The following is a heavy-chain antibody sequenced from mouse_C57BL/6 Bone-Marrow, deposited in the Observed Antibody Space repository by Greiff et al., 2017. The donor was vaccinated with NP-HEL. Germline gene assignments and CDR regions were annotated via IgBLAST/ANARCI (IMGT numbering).Heavy chain of an antibody. D-gene: IGHD1-1*01. J-gene: IGHJ2*01. CDR1: GYSITSGYY. CDR3: ARDPSLYYYGSSRFDY. V-gene: IGHV3-6*01. Sequence: VQLKESGPGLVKPSQSLSLTCSVTGYSITSGYYWNWIRQFPGNKLEWMGYISYDGSNNYNPSLKNRIPITRDTSKNQFFLKLNSVTTEDTATYYCARDPSLYYYGSSRFDYWGQGTTLTVSS. CDR2: ISYDGSN.